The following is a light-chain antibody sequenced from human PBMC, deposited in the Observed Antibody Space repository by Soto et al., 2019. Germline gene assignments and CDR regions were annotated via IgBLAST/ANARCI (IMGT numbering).Light chain of an antibody. V-gene: IGKV3-20*01. CDR3: QQYASSPRT. CDR2: GAS. CDR1: QSVSSTY. J-gene: IGKJ1*01. Sequence: ENVLTQSPGSLSLSPGERATLSFRASQSVSSTYLAWYQQKPGQPPRLLIYGASSRATGIPDRFSGSGSGTDFTLTISRLEPEDFAVYYCQQYASSPRTFGQGTKVDIK.